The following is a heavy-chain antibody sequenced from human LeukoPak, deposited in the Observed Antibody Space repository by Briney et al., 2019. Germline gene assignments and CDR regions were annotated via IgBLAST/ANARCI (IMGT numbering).Heavy chain of an antibody. Sequence: ASVKVSFKASGYTFTSYGISWVRQAPGQGLEWMGWISAYNGNTNYAQKLQGRVTMTTDTSTSTAYMELRSLRSDDTAVYYCAIDPTPFGELNYCGQGTLVTVSS. V-gene: IGHV1-18*01. CDR1: GYTFTSYG. CDR3: AIDPTPFGELNY. D-gene: IGHD3-10*01. J-gene: IGHJ4*02. CDR2: ISAYNGNT.